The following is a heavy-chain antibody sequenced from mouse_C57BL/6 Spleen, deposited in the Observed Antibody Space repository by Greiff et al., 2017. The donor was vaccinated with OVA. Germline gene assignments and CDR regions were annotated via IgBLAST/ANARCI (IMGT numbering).Heavy chain of an antibody. CDR3: ARGVFYGTPLDY. CDR2: ISSGSSTI. J-gene: IGHJ2*01. CDR1: GFTFSDYG. D-gene: IGHD1-1*01. Sequence: EVKLVESGGGLVKPGGSLKLSCAASGFTFSDYGMHWVRQAPEKGLEWVAYISSGSSTIYYADTVKGRFTITRDNAKTTLFLQMTSLRSEDAAMYYCARGVFYGTPLDYWGQGTTLTVSS. V-gene: IGHV5-17*01.